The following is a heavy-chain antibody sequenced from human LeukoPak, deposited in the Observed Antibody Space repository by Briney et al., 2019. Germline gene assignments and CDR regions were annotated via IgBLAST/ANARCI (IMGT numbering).Heavy chain of an antibody. Sequence: PGGSPRLSCAGSGFTFRSYAMSWVRQSPVKGLEWVSAISGSGGSTYYADSVKGRFTISRDNSKNTLYLQMNSLRAEDTAVYYCAKGSPYYYYYMDVWGKGTTVTVSS. CDR2: ISGSGGST. V-gene: IGHV3-23*01. J-gene: IGHJ6*03. CDR1: GFTFRSYA. CDR3: AKGSPYYYYYMDV.